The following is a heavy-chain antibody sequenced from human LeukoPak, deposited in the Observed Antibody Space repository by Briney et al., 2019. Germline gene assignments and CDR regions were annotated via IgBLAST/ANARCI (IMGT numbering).Heavy chain of an antibody. D-gene: IGHD4-17*01. Sequence: PSETLSLTCAVSGYSISSGYYWGWIRQPPGKGLEWIGSIYHSGSTYSNPSLKSRVTISVDTSKNQFSLKLSSVTAADTAVFYCAKWGTTAFDYWGQGILVTVSS. CDR1: GYSISSGYY. J-gene: IGHJ4*02. CDR3: AKWGTTAFDY. V-gene: IGHV4-38-2*01. CDR2: IYHSGST.